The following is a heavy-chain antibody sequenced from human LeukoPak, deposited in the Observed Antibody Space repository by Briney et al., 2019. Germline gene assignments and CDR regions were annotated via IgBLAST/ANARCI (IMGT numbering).Heavy chain of an antibody. V-gene: IGHV3-23*01. CDR3: AKDKGSVAGGGRFDS. J-gene: IGHJ4*02. Sequence: PGRSLRLSCTVSGFTFSSHGMHWVRQAPGKGLEWVSGISGSGGNTYYADSVKGRFTISRDNSKNTLYLQMNSLRAEDTAVYYCAKDKGSVAGGGRFDSWGQGTLVTVSS. CDR2: ISGSGGNT. CDR1: GFTFSSHG. D-gene: IGHD6-19*01.